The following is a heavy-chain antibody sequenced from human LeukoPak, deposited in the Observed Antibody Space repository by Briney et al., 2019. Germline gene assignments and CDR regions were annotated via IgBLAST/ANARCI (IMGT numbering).Heavy chain of an antibody. CDR1: GVSINDYY. V-gene: IGHV4-34*01. CDR3: ARIRCGHSGSVCYNH. D-gene: IGHD3-9*01. CDR2: ISHTVGT. Sequence: PSETLSLTCGVFGVSINDYYGSWIRQSPGKGLEWIGEISHTVGTRYNPSLESRVTMSVGTSENQLSLKLIFVTAADTAVYYCARIRCGHSGSVCYNHWGLRTLVTVSS. J-gene: IGHJ1*01.